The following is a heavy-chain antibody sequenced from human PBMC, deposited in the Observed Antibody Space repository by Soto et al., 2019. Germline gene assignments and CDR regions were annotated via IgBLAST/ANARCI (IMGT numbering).Heavy chain of an antibody. Sequence: QVQLQQSGPGLVKPSQTLSLTCAISGDSVSSNSAAWSWIRQSPSRGLEWLGRTYYRSKWFYDFAVSVKSRITINPDTSKNQFPLHLSSVTPEDTAVYYCARNWPFFDLWGPGTLVTVSS. D-gene: IGHD1-1*01. V-gene: IGHV6-1*01. CDR2: TYYRSKWFY. CDR3: ARNWPFFDL. J-gene: IGHJ4*02. CDR1: GDSVSSNSAA.